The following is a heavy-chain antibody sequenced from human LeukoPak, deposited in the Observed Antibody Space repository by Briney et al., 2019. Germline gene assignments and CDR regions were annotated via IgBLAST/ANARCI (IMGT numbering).Heavy chain of an antibody. CDR2: IIPIFGTT. Sequence: SVKVSCKASGGTFSNYGINWVRQAPGQGLEWMGGIIPIFGTTNYAQKLQGRVTISADEFTSTAYMELSSLRSEDTAIYYCARDNSVGDNAWWFDPWGQGTLVTVSS. J-gene: IGHJ5*02. CDR3: ARDNSVGDNAWWFDP. CDR1: GGTFSNYG. D-gene: IGHD1-26*01. V-gene: IGHV1-69*13.